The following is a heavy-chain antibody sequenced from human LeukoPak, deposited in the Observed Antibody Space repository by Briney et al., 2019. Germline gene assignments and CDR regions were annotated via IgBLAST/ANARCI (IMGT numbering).Heavy chain of an antibody. J-gene: IGHJ4*02. CDR1: GGSISSSSYY. D-gene: IGHD6-13*01. Sequence: PSETLSLTCTVSGGSISSSSYYWGWIRQPPGKGLEWIGSIYYSGSTYYNPSLKSRVTISVDTSKNQFSLKLSSVTAADTAVYYCARDGSWYGFDYWGQGTLVTVSS. CDR3: ARDGSWYGFDY. V-gene: IGHV4-39*02. CDR2: IYYSGST.